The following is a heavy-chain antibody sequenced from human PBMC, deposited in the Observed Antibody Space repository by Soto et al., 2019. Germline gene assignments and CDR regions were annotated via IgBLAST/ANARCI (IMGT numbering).Heavy chain of an antibody. D-gene: IGHD2-2*01. CDR2: IKQDGSKK. J-gene: IGHJ4*02. V-gene: IGHV3-7*01. Sequence: EVQLVESGGGLVQPGGSLRLSCVASGFTFSSYWMSWVRQAPGKGLEWVANIKQDGSKKYYVDSVKGRFTISRDNAKNSLYLEMNSLRAEETAVYYCARATCSSSTCYAVYFDSWGQGTLVTVSS. CDR3: ARATCSSSTCYAVYFDS. CDR1: GFTFSSYW.